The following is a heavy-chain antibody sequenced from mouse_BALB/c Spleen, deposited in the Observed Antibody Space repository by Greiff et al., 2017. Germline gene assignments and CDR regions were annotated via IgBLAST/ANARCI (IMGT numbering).Heavy chain of an antibody. CDR3: ARDDGNYETFYYAMDY. Sequence: QVHVKQSGPELVRPGVSVKISCKGSGYTFTDYAMHWVKQSHAKSLEWIGVISTYSGNTNYNQKFKGKATMTVDKSSSTAYMELARLTSEDSAIYYCARDDGNYETFYYAMDYWGQGTSVTVSS. CDR2: ISTYSGNT. D-gene: IGHD2-3*01. V-gene: IGHV1-67*01. J-gene: IGHJ4*01. CDR1: GYTFTDYA.